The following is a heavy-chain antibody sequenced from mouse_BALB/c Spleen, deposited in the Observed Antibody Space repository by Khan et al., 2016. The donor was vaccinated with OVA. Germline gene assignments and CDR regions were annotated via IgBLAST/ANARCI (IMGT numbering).Heavy chain of an antibody. J-gene: IGHJ3*01. V-gene: IGHV9-3-1*01. CDR3: ARSNGNDWFAY. Sequence: QIQLVQSGPELKKPGETVKISCKASGYTFTNYGMNWVKQAPGKGLKWMGWINTYTGEPTYADDFKGRFAFSLETSALTAYLNINNLKNEDTATYFCARSNGNDWFAYRGQGTLVTVSA. CDR1: GYTFTNYG. CDR2: INTYTGEP. D-gene: IGHD2-1*01.